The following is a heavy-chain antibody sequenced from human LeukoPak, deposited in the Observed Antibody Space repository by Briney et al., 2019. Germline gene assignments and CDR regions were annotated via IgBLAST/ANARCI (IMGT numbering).Heavy chain of an antibody. V-gene: IGHV3-30*02. CDR3: AKDSDDSSGYLDY. CDR2: IRYDGSNK. Sequence: HSGGSLRLFCAASGFTFSSYSMNWVRQAPGKGLEWVAFIRYDGSNKYYADSVKGRFTISRDNSKNTLYLQMNSLRAEDTAVYYCAKDSDDSSGYLDYWGQGTLVTVSS. J-gene: IGHJ4*02. CDR1: GFTFSSYS. D-gene: IGHD3-22*01.